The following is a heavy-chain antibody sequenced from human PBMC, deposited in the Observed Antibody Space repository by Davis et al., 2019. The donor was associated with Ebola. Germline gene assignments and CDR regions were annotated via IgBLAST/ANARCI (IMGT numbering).Heavy chain of an antibody. CDR2: IYYSGST. CDR3: AALSSSSWYYFDY. D-gene: IGHD6-13*01. V-gene: IGHV4-59*01. J-gene: IGHJ4*02. Sequence: SETLSLTCTVSGGSISSYYWSWIRQPPGKGLEWIGYIYYSGSTNYNPSLKSRLTISVDTSKNQFSLKLSSVTAADTAVYYCAALSSSSWYYFDYWGQGTLVTVSS. CDR1: GGSISSYY.